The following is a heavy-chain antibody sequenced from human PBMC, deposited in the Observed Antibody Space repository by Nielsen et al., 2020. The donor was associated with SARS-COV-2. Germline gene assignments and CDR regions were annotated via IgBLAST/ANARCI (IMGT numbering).Heavy chain of an antibody. D-gene: IGHD3-10*01. CDR1: GYTFTSYA. J-gene: IGHJ6*02. V-gene: IGHV7-4-1*02. CDR3: ARDPDALWFGELLRYYYYYGMDV. CDR2: INTNTGNP. Sequence: ASVKVSCKASGYTFTSYAMNWVRQAPGQGLEWMGWINTNTGNPTYAQGFTGRFVFSLDTSVSTAYLQISSLKAEDTAVYYCARDPDALWFGELLRYYYYYGMDVWGQGTTVTVSS.